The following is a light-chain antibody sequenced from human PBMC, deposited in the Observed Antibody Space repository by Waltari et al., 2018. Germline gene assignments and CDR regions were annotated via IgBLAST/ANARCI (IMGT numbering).Light chain of an antibody. J-gene: IGKJ3*01. CDR3: QQYGDSPPFT. Sequence: EIVLTQSPGFLSLSPGDRATLSCRASQTVNSAYFAWYKQRPGQAPRLLLYGANRRATGVSGRFSGSGSGTNFTLTISRLEPEDFAVYYCQQYGDSPPFTFGPGTTVDIK. CDR2: GAN. V-gene: IGKV3-20*01. CDR1: QTVNSAY.